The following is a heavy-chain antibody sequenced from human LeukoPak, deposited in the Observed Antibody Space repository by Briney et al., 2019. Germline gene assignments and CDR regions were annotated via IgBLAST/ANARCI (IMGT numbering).Heavy chain of an antibody. J-gene: IGHJ4*02. V-gene: IGHV3-23*01. Sequence: GGSLRLSCAASGFTFSSYGMHWVRQAPGKGLEWVSTLSAGGGSTYYADSVKGRFTISRDNSKNTLYLQMNSLGAEDTAVYYCARHNSSSRETDYWGQGTLVTVSS. CDR1: GFTFSSYG. CDR3: ARHNSSSRETDY. CDR2: LSAGGGST. D-gene: IGHD6-6*01.